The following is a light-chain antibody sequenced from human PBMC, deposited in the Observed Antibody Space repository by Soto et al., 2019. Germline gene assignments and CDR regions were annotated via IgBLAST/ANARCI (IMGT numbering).Light chain of an antibody. CDR1: SXDVGTYTY. Sequence: QSVLTQPRSVSGSPGQSVTISCTGTSXDVGTYTYVSWYQQHPGKAPKLIIYDVIKRPSGVPDRFSGSKSGNAASLAISGLQAEDEAHYYCCSYAGSYTHVFGTGTKVTVL. J-gene: IGLJ1*01. V-gene: IGLV2-11*01. CDR2: DVI. CDR3: CSYAGSYTHV.